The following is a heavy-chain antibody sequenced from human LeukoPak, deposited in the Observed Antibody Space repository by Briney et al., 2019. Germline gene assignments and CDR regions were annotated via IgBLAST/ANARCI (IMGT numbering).Heavy chain of an antibody. J-gene: IGHJ4*02. CDR2: INPNSGGT. D-gene: IGHD2-8*01. CDR3: AREISVYASAY. CDR1: GYPFTGYY. Sequence: ASVSVSCTASGYPFTGYYIHWVRQAPGQGLEWMGWINPNSGGTNYAQKFQGRVTMTSDTSITTAYMDLSRLTSDDTAVYYCAREISVYASAYWGQGTLVTVSS. V-gene: IGHV1-2*02.